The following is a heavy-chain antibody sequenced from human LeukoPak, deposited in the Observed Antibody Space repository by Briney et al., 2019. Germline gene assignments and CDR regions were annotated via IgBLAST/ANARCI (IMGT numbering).Heavy chain of an antibody. J-gene: IGHJ4*02. CDR3: TRDGAVAGD. CDR1: GFSFSVYS. CDR2: ISSSSSII. D-gene: IGHD6-19*01. Sequence: GALRLSCAASGFSFSVYSINWVRQAPGKGLEWLSYISSSSSIIYYAESVKGRFTISRDDAKNSLYLQMNSLRAEDTAVYYCTRDGAVAGDWGQGTLVTVSS. V-gene: IGHV3-48*04.